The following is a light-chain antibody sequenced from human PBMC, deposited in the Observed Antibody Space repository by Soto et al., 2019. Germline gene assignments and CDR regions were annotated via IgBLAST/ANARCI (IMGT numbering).Light chain of an antibody. V-gene: IGKV1-5*01. Sequence: DIRMTQSPSSLSASVGDRVSITCRASQSISRYLNWYQQKPGKAPKLLIYDASSLESGVPSRFSGSGSGTEFTLTTSSLQPDDFATYYCQQYNSYSWTFGQGTQVDI. J-gene: IGKJ1*01. CDR1: QSISRY. CDR3: QQYNSYSWT. CDR2: DAS.